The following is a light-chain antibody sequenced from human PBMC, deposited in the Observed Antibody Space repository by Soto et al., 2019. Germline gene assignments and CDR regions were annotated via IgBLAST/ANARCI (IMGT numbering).Light chain of an antibody. Sequence: IVLTQYPGTLSLSPGERTTLSCRASQSISRYLAWYQQKPGQGPRLLIYGASSRATGTPDRFSGSGSGTDFTLTINRLEPEDFAVYYCQQRSDSITFGQGTRLEIK. CDR2: GAS. J-gene: IGKJ5*01. CDR1: QSISRY. CDR3: QQRSDSIT. V-gene: IGKV3D-20*02.